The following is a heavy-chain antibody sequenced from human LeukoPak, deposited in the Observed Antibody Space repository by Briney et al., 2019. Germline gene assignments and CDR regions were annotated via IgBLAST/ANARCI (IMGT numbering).Heavy chain of an antibody. Sequence: GGSLRLSCAASGFTFSSYAMHWVRQAPGKGLEWVAVISYDGSNKYYADSVKGRFTISRDNSKNTLYLLMNSLRAEDTAVYYCARGGITGENDYWGQGTLVTVSS. D-gene: IGHD1-20*01. V-gene: IGHV3-30-3*01. J-gene: IGHJ4*02. CDR2: ISYDGSNK. CDR1: GFTFSSYA. CDR3: ARGGITGENDY.